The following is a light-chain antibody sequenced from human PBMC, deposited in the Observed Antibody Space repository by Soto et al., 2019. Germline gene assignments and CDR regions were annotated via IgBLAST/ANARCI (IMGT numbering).Light chain of an antibody. CDR2: DVS. CDR1: SSDVGGYNY. J-gene: IGLJ2*01. CDR3: CSYEGSYPLYVV. V-gene: IGLV2-11*01. Sequence: QSVLTQPRSVSGSPGQSVTISCTGTSSDVGGYNYVSWYQQHPGKAPKLMIYDVSKRPSGVPDRFSGSKSGNTASLTISGLQAEDEDDYYCCSYEGSYPLYVVFGGGTKLTVL.